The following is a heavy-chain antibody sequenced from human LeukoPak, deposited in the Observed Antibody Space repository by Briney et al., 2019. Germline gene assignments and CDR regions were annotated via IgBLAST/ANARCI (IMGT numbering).Heavy chain of an antibody. J-gene: IGHJ4*02. Sequence: PGGSLRLSCAASGFTFSTYWMNWYRQAPGKGLEWVGNINQDASKINYVASVRGRFTISRDNAKNSLHLQMNSLRAEDTAVYYCATDRDNSDWQKRFDSWGQGTLVTVSS. CDR1: GFTFSTYW. V-gene: IGHV3-7*01. D-gene: IGHD2-21*02. CDR2: INQDASKI. CDR3: ATDRDNSDWQKRFDS.